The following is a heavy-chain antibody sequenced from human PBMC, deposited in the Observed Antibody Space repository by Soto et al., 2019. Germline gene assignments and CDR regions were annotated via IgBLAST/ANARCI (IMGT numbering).Heavy chain of an antibody. Sequence: GGSLRLSCAASGFTFSDYYMSWIRQAPGKGLEWVSYISSSSSYTNYADSVKGRFTISRDNAKNSLYLQMNSLRAEDTAVYYCASVGGVPVDSVDYGDQEYYFDYWGQGTLVTVSS. CDR1: GFTFSDYY. CDR2: ISSSSSYT. V-gene: IGHV3-11*06. CDR3: ASVGGVPVDSVDYGDQEYYFDY. D-gene: IGHD4-17*01. J-gene: IGHJ4*02.